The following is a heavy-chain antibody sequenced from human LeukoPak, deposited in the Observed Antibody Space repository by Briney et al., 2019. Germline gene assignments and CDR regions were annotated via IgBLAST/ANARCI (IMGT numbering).Heavy chain of an antibody. J-gene: IGHJ4*02. V-gene: IGHV4-30-2*01. CDR1: GGSISSGGYY. CDR2: IYHSGST. D-gene: IGHD3-22*01. Sequence: SETLSLTCTVSGGSISSGGYYWSWIRQPPGKGLEWIGYIYHSGSTYYNPSLKSRVTISVDRSKNQFSLKLSSVTAADTAVYYCARVVRGYYDYWGQGTLVTVSS. CDR3: ARVVRGYYDY.